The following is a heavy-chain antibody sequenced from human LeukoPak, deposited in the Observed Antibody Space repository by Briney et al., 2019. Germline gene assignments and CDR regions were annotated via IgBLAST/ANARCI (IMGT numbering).Heavy chain of an antibody. CDR2: IYYSGSS. D-gene: IGHD3-10*01. CDR1: GGSISSHY. V-gene: IGHV4-59*08. J-gene: IGHJ4*02. Sequence: SETLSLTCTVSGGSISSHYWSWIRQPPGKGLEWIGYIYYSGSSKYNPSLKSRVTISVDTSKNQFSLKLSSVTAADTAVYYCARLVVRGVMSYFDYWGQGTLVTVSS. CDR3: ARLVVRGVMSYFDY.